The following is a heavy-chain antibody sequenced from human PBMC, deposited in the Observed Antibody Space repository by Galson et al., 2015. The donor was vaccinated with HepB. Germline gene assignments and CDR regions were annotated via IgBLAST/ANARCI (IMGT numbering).Heavy chain of an antibody. D-gene: IGHD1-1*01. Sequence: SLRLSCAASGFTFSSYAMSWVRQAPGKGLEWVSGISSSGDNTYYADSVKGRFTISRDNSKNSLFLQMNSLRAEDTALYNCVKGGPNEVYYFDNWGLGTLVTVSS. CDR3: VKGGPNEVYYFDN. V-gene: IGHV3-23*01. J-gene: IGHJ4*02. CDR2: ISSSGDNT. CDR1: GFTFSSYA.